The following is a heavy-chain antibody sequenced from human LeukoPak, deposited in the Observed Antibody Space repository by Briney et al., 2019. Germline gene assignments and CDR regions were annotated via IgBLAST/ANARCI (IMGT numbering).Heavy chain of an antibody. Sequence: ASVKVSCKASGYTFTGYYMHWVRQAPGQGLEWMGWINPNSGGTNYAQKFQGRVTMTRDTSISTAYMELSRLRSDDTAVYYCARCPYGSGSYYKSLSAPLYDYWGQGTLVTVSS. V-gene: IGHV1-2*02. D-gene: IGHD3-10*01. CDR1: GYTFTGYY. J-gene: IGHJ4*02. CDR3: ARCPYGSGSYYKSLSAPLYDY. CDR2: INPNSGGT.